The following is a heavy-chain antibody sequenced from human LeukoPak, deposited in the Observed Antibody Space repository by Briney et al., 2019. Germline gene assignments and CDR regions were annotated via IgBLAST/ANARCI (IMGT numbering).Heavy chain of an antibody. Sequence: GGSLRLSCAASGFTFSDYYMSWIRQAPGKGLEWVSYISSSGSTIYYADSVKGRFTISRDNAKNSLYLQMNSLRAEDTAVYYCARTNYDILTGYLLLQNSTRVYYHGMDVWGQGTTVTVSS. D-gene: IGHD3-9*01. J-gene: IGHJ6*02. CDR3: ARTNYDILTGYLLLQNSTRVYYHGMDV. CDR1: GFTFSDYY. CDR2: ISSSGSTI. V-gene: IGHV3-11*01.